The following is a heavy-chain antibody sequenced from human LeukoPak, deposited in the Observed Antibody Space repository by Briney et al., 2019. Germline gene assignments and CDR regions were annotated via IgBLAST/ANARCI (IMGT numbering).Heavy chain of an antibody. CDR2: VYYSGIT. V-gene: IGHV4-39*07. J-gene: IGHJ4*02. Sequence: PSETLSLTCTVSGGSISSSSYCWGWIRQPPGKGLEWIGSVYYSGITYYNPSLKSRVTISVDTSKNQFSLRLSSVTAADTAVYYCARDYTYNFDYWGQGTLVTVSS. CDR3: ARDYTYNFDY. D-gene: IGHD2-2*02. CDR1: GGSISSSSYC.